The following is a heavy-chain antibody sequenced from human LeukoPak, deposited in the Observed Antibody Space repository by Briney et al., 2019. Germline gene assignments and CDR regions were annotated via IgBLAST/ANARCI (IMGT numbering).Heavy chain of an antibody. CDR1: GGSFSGYY. CDR2: INHSGST. V-gene: IGHV4-34*01. D-gene: IGHD2-15*01. Sequence: PSETLSLTCAVYGGSFSGYYWSWIRQPPGKGLEWIGEINHSGSTNYNPSLKSRVTISVDTSKNQFSLKLSSVTAADTAVYYCARGRGYCSGGSCSHPYSYGHYYYYYYGMDVWGQGTTVTVSS. CDR3: ARGRGYCSGGSCSHPYSYGHYYYYYYGMDV. J-gene: IGHJ6*02.